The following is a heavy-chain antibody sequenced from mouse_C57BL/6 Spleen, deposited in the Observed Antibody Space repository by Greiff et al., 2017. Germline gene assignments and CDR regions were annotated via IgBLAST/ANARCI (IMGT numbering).Heavy chain of an antibody. J-gene: IGHJ3*01. CDR1: GFTFSSYG. V-gene: IGHV5-6*01. Sequence: EVKVVESGGDLVKPGGSLKLSCAASGFTFSSYGMSWVRQTPDKRLEWVATISSGGSYTYYPDSVKGRFTISRDNAKNTLYLQMSSLKSEDTAMYYCARFSVYSNFAYWGKGTLVTVSA. CDR2: ISSGGSYT. D-gene: IGHD2-5*01. CDR3: ARFSVYSNFAY.